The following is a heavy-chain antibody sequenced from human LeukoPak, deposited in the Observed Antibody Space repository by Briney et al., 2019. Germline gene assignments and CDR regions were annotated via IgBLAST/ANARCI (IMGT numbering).Heavy chain of an antibody. CDR1: GFTFSSYA. J-gene: IGHJ3*02. Sequence: GGSLRLSCAASGFTFSSYAIYWVRQAQGKGLEWVSAISGSGGSIYYTDSVKGRFTISRDNTKNSLYLQMNSLRAGDTAVYYCAKDGGSDPDSFDIWGQGTMVTVSS. V-gene: IGHV3-23*01. CDR2: ISGSGGSI. CDR3: AKDGGSDPDSFDI. D-gene: IGHD2-15*01.